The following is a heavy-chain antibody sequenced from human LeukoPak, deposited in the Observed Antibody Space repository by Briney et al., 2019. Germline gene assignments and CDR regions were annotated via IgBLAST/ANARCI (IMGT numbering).Heavy chain of an antibody. CDR2: IWYDGSNK. Sequence: QPGRSLRLSCAASGFTFSSYGMHWVRQAPGKGLEWVAVIWYDGSNKYYADSVKGRFTISRDNSKNTLYLQMNSLRAEDTAVYYCARPDTSNAFDIWGQGTMVTVSS. CDR1: GFTFSSYG. J-gene: IGHJ3*02. D-gene: IGHD5-18*01. CDR3: ARPDTSNAFDI. V-gene: IGHV3-33*08.